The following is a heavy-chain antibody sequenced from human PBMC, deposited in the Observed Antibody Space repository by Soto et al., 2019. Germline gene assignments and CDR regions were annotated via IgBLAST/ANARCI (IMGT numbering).Heavy chain of an antibody. J-gene: IGHJ2*01. Sequence: QVQLQESGPGAVKPSETLSLTCAVSGDSINAENWWTWLRQTPGKGLEWLAEIHHSGGTKYNPSLSGRVSISLDRPRNQFSLRLRSVTAADTAQYYCARDHCTGGNCYSNMGDWYFDLWGRGALVTVSS. D-gene: IGHD2-15*01. CDR2: IHHSGGT. CDR3: ARDHCTGGNCYSNMGDWYFDL. CDR1: GDSINAENW. V-gene: IGHV4-4*02.